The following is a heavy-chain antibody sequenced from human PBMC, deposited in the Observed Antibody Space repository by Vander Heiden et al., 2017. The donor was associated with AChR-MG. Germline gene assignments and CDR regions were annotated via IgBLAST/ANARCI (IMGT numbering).Heavy chain of an antibody. CDR2: IYPGDSDT. D-gene: IGHD2-8*02. J-gene: IGHJ4*02. CDR1: GYSFTSYW. Sequence: EVQLVQSGAEVKKPGESLKISCKGSGYSFTSYWIGWVRQMPGKGLEWMGIIYPGDSDTRYSPSFQGQVTISADKSISTAYLQWSSLKASDTAMYYCARHARVWWPPGFRGYFDYWGQGTLVTVSS. V-gene: IGHV5-51*01. CDR3: ARHARVWWPPGFRGYFDY.